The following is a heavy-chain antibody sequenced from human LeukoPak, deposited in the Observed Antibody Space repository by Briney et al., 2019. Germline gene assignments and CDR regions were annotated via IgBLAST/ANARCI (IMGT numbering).Heavy chain of an antibody. CDR2: IYSGGST. CDR1: GFTFSDYF. CDR3: ARDQDYFDY. J-gene: IGHJ4*02. Sequence: PGGSLRLSCAASGFTFSDYFMTWIRQAPGKGLEWVSVIYSGGSTYYADSVKGRFTISRDNSKNTLYLQMNSLRAEDTAVYYCARDQDYFDYWGQGTLVTVSS. V-gene: IGHV3-53*01.